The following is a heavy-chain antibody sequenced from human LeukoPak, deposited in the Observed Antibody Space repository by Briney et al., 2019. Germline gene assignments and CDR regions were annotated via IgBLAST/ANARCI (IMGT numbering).Heavy chain of an antibody. V-gene: IGHV3-48*01. CDR3: AKDMLDAYYYDSSGETDAFDI. Sequence: GGSLRLSCAASGFTFSSYSMNWVRQAPGKGLEWVSYISSSSSTIYYADPVKGRFTISRDNSKNTLYLQMNSLRAEDTAVYYCAKDMLDAYYYDSSGETDAFDIWGQGTMVTVSS. D-gene: IGHD3-22*01. CDR1: GFTFSSYS. CDR2: ISSSSSTI. J-gene: IGHJ3*02.